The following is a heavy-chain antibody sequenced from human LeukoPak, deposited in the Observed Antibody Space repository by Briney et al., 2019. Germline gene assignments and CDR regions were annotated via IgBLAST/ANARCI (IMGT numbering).Heavy chain of an antibody. CDR3: ASSGVLMDRQDSSRAFDI. J-gene: IGHJ3*02. CDR2: IIPIFGTA. CDR1: GGTFSSYA. D-gene: IGHD2-8*01. Sequence: SVKVSCTASGGTFSSYAISWVRQAPGQGLEWMGGIIPIFGTANYAQRFQGRVTITADKSTSTAYMELSSLRSEDTAVYYCASSGVLMDRQDSSRAFDIWGQGTMVTVSS. V-gene: IGHV1-69*06.